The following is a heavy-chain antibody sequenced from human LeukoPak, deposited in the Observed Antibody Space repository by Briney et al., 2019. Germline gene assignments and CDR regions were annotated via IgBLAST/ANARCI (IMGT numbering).Heavy chain of an antibody. Sequence: PGGSLRLSCAASGFTFSSYAMSWVRQAPGKGLEWVSAISGSGGSTYYADSVKGRFTISRDNSKNTLYLQMNSLRDEDTALYYCAADRNWNFDFWGQGTLVTVSS. CDR3: AADRNWNFDF. J-gene: IGHJ4*02. D-gene: IGHD1-1*01. CDR1: GFTFSSYA. CDR2: ISGSGGST. V-gene: IGHV3-23*01.